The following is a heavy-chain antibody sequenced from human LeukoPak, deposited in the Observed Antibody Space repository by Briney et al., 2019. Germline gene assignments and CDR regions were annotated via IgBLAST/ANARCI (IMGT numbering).Heavy chain of an antibody. D-gene: IGHD1-26*01. J-gene: IGHJ4*02. CDR2: IRYDGSNK. CDR3: ARDSPQLVGATTH. CDR1: GFTFSSYG. Sequence: GGSLRLSCAASGFTFSSYGMHWVRQAPGKGLEWVAFIRYDGSNKYYADSVKGRFTISRDNSKNSLYLQMNSLRAEDTAVYYCARDSPQLVGATTHWGQGTLVTVSS. V-gene: IGHV3-30*02.